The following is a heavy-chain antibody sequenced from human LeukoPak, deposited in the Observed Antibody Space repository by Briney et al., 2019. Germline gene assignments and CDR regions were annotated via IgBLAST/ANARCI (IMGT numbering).Heavy chain of an antibody. CDR3: AKEVDCPSDCLFFHS. Sequence: GGSLRLSCAASGFTFDDYTMHWVRQAPGKGLEWVSLISWDGGSTYYADSVKCRFTISRDNSKNSLYLQMNSLRTEDTALYYCAKEVDCPSDCLFFHSWGQGTLVTVSS. V-gene: IGHV3-43*01. CDR2: ISWDGGST. CDR1: GFTFDDYT. J-gene: IGHJ4*02. D-gene: IGHD2-21*02.